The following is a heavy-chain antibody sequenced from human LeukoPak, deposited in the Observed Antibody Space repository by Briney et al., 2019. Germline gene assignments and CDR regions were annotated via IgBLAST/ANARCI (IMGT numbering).Heavy chain of an antibody. CDR1: GDAVSSHY. J-gene: IGHJ4*02. CDR3: VTGGGWLPDY. D-gene: IGHD6-19*01. V-gene: IGHV4-59*02. CDR2: IHDTGST. Sequence: ASETLSLTCSVSGDAVSSHYWNWVRQPPGKGLEWIGYIHDTGSTNYNPSLTSRVSISIDKSNNQFTLKMASVTAADTAVYYCVTGGGWLPDYWGQGTLVTVSS.